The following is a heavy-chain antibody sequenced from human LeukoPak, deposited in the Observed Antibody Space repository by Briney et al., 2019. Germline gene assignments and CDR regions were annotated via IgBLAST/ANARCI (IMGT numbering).Heavy chain of an antibody. Sequence: PSETLSLTCTVSGGSISGHYWSWIRQPAGKGLEWIGYIYHSGSTNHNPSLNNRVTISVDTSKNQFSLKLSSVTAADAAVYYCARPRSYCGGDCLDAFDIWGRGTMVTVSS. J-gene: IGHJ3*02. CDR2: IYHSGST. CDR1: GGSISGHY. CDR3: ARPRSYCGGDCLDAFDI. V-gene: IGHV4-59*08. D-gene: IGHD2-21*01.